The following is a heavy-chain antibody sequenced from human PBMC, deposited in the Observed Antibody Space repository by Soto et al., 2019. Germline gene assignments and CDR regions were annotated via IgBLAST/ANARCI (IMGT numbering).Heavy chain of an antibody. D-gene: IGHD6-13*01. Sequence: PSETLSLTCNVSGGSISSYYWSWIRQLPGKGLEWIGYIHYSGSTNYNPSLKSRVTISVDTPKNQFSLKLSSVTAADTAVYYCGRHVSGSSWWRCLDYWGQGTLVTLSS. CDR3: GRHVSGSSWWRCLDY. CDR1: GGSISSYY. CDR2: IHYSGST. J-gene: IGHJ4*02. V-gene: IGHV4-59*08.